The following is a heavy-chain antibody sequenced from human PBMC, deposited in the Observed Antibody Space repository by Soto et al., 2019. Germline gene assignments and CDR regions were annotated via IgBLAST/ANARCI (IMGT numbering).Heavy chain of an antibody. CDR3: AGSYDSSGYYSNLDY. CDR1: GGTFSSYA. J-gene: IGHJ4*02. V-gene: IGHV1-69*13. D-gene: IGHD3-22*01. Sequence: SVKVSCKASGGTFSSYAISWVRQAPGQGLEWMGGIIPIFGTANYAQKFQGRVTITADESTSTAYMELSSLRSEDTAVYYCAGSYDSSGYYSNLDYWGQGTLVTVSS. CDR2: IIPIFGTA.